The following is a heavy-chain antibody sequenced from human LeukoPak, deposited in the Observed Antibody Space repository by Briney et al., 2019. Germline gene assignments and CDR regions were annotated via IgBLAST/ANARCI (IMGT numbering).Heavy chain of an antibody. Sequence: GGSLRLSCAASGFTFSNYWMHWVRQAPGKGLEYVSAISSNGGSTYYANSVKGRFTISRDNSKNTLYLQMGSLRAEDMAVYYCARDFGAAAGYFDYWGQGTLVTVSS. CDR2: ISSNGGST. J-gene: IGHJ4*02. CDR1: GFTFSNYW. CDR3: ARDFGAAAGYFDY. D-gene: IGHD6-13*01. V-gene: IGHV3-64*01.